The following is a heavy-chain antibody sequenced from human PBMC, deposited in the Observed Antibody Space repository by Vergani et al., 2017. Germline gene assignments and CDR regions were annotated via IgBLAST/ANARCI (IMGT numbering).Heavy chain of an antibody. D-gene: IGHD3-10*01. Sequence: QVQLVESGGGLVKPGGSLRLSCAASGFTFSDYYMSWIRQAPGKGLEWVSYISSSGSTIYYADSVKGRFTISRDNAKNSLYLQMNSLRAEDTAVYYCARDLTSYGSGSYLWSGYYYYYMDVWGKGTTVTVSS. CDR3: ARDLTSYGSGSYLWSGYYYYYMDV. CDR1: GFTFSDYY. V-gene: IGHV3-11*01. CDR2: ISSSGSTI. J-gene: IGHJ6*03.